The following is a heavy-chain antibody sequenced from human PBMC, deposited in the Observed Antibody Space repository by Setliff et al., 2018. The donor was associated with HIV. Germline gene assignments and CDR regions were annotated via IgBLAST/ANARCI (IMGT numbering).Heavy chain of an antibody. CDR3: ARDLVSIAARPTEFDY. CDR2: INHGGDT. Sequence: SETLSLTCAVYGQSISGYYWSWIRQTPGKGLEWIGEINHGGDTNYNPSLKSRVTISVDTSKNQFSLKLSSVTAADTAVYYCARDLVSIAARPTEFDYWGQGTLVTVSS. J-gene: IGHJ4*02. V-gene: IGHV4-34*01. CDR1: GQSISGYY. D-gene: IGHD6-6*01.